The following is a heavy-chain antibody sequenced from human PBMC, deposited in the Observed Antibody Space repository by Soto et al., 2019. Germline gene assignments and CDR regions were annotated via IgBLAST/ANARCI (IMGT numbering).Heavy chain of an antibody. CDR2: ISAHNGNT. CDR1: GYAFTTYV. Sequence: QVHLVQSGAEVKKLGASVKVSCQASGYAFTTYVITWVRQAPGQGLEWMGWISAHNGNTNYAQKIQGRVTVTRDTSTSTAYMELRSLRSADTAVYYCARGRYGDYWGQGALVPVYS. J-gene: IGHJ4*02. CDR3: ARGRYGDY. V-gene: IGHV1-18*01. D-gene: IGHD1-1*01.